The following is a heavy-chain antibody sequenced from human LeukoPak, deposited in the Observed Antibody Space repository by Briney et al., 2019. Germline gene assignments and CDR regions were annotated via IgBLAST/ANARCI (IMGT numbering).Heavy chain of an antibody. CDR2: IDYTGRT. J-gene: IGHJ4*02. Sequence: PSETLSLTCTASGGSINDYYWSWIRQSPGKGLEWIGYIDYTGRTKYNPSVQSRVTISVDTSKNQFSLNLRSVTSADTAVYFCTRVSIHGDSDYWGQGTLVTVSS. CDR1: GGSINDYY. CDR3: TRVSIHGDSDY. V-gene: IGHV4-59*01.